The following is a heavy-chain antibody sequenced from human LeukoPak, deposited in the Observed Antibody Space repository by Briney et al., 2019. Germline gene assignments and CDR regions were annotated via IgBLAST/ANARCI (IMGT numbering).Heavy chain of an antibody. V-gene: IGHV1-46*01. CDR2: INPSGGST. J-gene: IGHJ4*02. Sequence: GASVKLSCKASGYTFTSYYMHWVRQAPGQGLEWMGIINPSGGSTSYAQKFQGRVTMTRDTSTSTVYMELSSLRSEDTAVYYCARDDSREVTFFNWGQGNLVTVSS. CDR1: GYTFTSYY. D-gene: IGHD4-11*01. CDR3: ARDDSREVTFFN.